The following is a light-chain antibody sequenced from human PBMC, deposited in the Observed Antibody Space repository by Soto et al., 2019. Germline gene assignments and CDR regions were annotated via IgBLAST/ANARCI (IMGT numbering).Light chain of an antibody. V-gene: IGKV1-5*01. CDR1: QGISSF. Sequence: IQLTQTPSSLSASVGDRVTITCRASQGISSFLAWYQQKPGKAPKLLIYDASSLESGVPSSFSGSGSGTEFTLTISSLQPDDFATYYCQQYNSYPWTFGQGTKVDIK. CDR2: DAS. CDR3: QQYNSYPWT. J-gene: IGKJ1*01.